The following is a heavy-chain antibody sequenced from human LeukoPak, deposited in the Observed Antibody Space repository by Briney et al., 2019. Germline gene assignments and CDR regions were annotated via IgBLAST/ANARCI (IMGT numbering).Heavy chain of an antibody. Sequence: VASVKVSCKSSGYRLTSYFVHWVRQAPGQGLEWMGWINPNSGGTNYAQKLQGRVTMTTDTSTSTAYMELRSLRSDDTAVYYCARAGYYYDSSGYYPSDYWGQGTLVTVSS. J-gene: IGHJ4*02. D-gene: IGHD3-22*01. CDR1: GYRLTSYF. CDR3: ARAGYYYDSSGYYPSDY. V-gene: IGHV1-18*04. CDR2: INPNSGGT.